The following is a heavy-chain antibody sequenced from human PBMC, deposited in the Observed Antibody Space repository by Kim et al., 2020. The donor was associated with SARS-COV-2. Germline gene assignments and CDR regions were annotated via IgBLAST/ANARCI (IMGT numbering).Heavy chain of an antibody. CDR1: EFSFSTLA. CDR3: VKDRSDNYLNDDDYG. CDR2: FNNRGRHT. V-gene: IGHV3-23*01. D-gene: IGHD1-1*01. J-gene: IGHJ6*01. Sequence: GGSLRLSCAASEFSFSTLAMTWVRQAPGQGLEWVSTFNNRGRHTYYADPVKGRFTISRDNSNSTPYLQMNSLRAADTGVSFCVKDRSDNYLNDDDYG.